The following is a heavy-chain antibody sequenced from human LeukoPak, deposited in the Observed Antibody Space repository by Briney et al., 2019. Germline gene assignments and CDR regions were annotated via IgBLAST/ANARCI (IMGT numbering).Heavy chain of an antibody. CDR3: EKGSPWQLIDY. CDR1: RYTLTNYD. V-gene: IGHV1-8*03. CDR2: INSNNGNT. D-gene: IGHD1-1*01. J-gene: IGHJ4*02. Sequence: ESSVTVSCLASRYTLTNYDINWVRQAAGQGPEWMGWINSNNGNTDYAQKFQGRVTITRNTSISTAYMEVSRLRSEDTAVYYCEKGSPWQLIDYWGEGTLVAV.